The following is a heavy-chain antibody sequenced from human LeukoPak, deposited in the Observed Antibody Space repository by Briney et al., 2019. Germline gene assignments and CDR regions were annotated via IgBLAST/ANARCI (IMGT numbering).Heavy chain of an antibody. Sequence: AGGSLRLSCAASGFTFSSYGMHWVRQAPGKGLEWVAAIWYDGRNKYYAGSVKGRFTISRDNSKNTLSLQMYSLRAEDTAVYYCARDHYCSSTSCYGGPGYYYGMDVWGQGTTVTVSS. CDR1: GFTFSSYG. J-gene: IGHJ6*02. D-gene: IGHD2-2*01. V-gene: IGHV3-33*01. CDR3: ARDHYCSSTSCYGGPGYYYGMDV. CDR2: IWYDGRNK.